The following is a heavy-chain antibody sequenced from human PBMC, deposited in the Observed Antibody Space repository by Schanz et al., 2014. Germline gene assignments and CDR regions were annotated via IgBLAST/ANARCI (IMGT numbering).Heavy chain of an antibody. Sequence: EVQLVESGGGLVKPGGSLRLSCVTSGFTFGAYTMNWVRQAPGKGLEWVSSISSRSSYIYYTDSVKGRFTISRDNAKKSLFLQLTSPRPEDTAVYYCARDPDPPIAEKGQNFDYWGQGTLVAVSS. V-gene: IGHV3-21*01. CDR1: GFTFGAYT. D-gene: IGHD6-13*01. J-gene: IGHJ4*02. CDR2: ISSRSSYI. CDR3: ARDPDPPIAEKGQNFDY.